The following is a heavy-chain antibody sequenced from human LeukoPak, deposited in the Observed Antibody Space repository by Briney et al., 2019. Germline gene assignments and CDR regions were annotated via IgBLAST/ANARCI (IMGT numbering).Heavy chain of an antibody. V-gene: IGHV3-23*01. Sequence: GGSLRLSCAASGFTFNAYAMAWVRQPPGKGLQWVSAISSSSDSTYYTDSVKGRFTISGDNSKNTLYLEMSRLRADDTAVYFCAARPDRGLGPLDFWGQGTLVTVSS. CDR2: ISSSSDST. CDR1: GFTFNAYA. CDR3: AARPDRGLGPLDF. J-gene: IGHJ4*02.